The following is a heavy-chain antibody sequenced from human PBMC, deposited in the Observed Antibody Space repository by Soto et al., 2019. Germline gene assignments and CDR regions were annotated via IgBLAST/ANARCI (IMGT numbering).Heavy chain of an antibody. CDR3: AKDDIPYSGSYYGPSYYYGMDV. J-gene: IGHJ6*02. CDR2: ISNDGSNE. Sequence: QPGGSLRLSCAASGFTFSSYGMHWVRQAPGKGLEWVARISNDGSNEYYVDSVKGRFTISRDNSKNTLYLQMDSLRAEDTAVYYCAKDDIPYSGSYYGPSYYYGMDVWGQGTTVTVSS. D-gene: IGHD1-26*01. V-gene: IGHV3-33*05. CDR1: GFTFSSYG.